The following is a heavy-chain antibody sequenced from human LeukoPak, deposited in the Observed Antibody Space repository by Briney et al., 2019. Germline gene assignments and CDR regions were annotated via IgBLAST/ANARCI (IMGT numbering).Heavy chain of an antibody. J-gene: IGHJ4*02. V-gene: IGHV3-74*01. CDR3: TRDYSYAPDY. Sequence: GGSLRLSCAASGFTFSNSWMHWVRQVPGKGLVWVSHINSDGSTTTSADSVRGRFTISRDNAKNTVYLQMSSLRAEDTAVYYCTRDYSYAPDYWGQGTLVTVSS. CDR2: INSDGSTT. CDR1: GFTFSNSW. D-gene: IGHD3-16*01.